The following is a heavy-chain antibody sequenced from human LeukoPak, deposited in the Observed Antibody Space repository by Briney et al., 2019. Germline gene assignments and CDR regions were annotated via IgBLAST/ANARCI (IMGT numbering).Heavy chain of an antibody. Sequence: GASVTVSCKTSVYTFTSYYMHWVRQAPGQGLEWMGWVNPTSGGTNYAQKFQGRVTMTRDTSISTAYMELSRLRSDDTAVYYCARVYYYYDSSGILTLYFDYWGQGTLVTVSS. CDR3: ARVYYYYDSSGILTLYFDY. J-gene: IGHJ4*02. V-gene: IGHV1-2*02. D-gene: IGHD3-22*01. CDR1: VYTFTSYY. CDR2: VNPTSGGT.